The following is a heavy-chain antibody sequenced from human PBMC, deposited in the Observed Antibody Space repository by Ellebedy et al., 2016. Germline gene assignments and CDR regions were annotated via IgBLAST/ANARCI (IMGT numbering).Heavy chain of an antibody. CDR1: GGSISSYYW. D-gene: IGHD2-15*01. Sequence: TLSLTCTVSGGSISSYYWSWIRQPPGKALERLALIYWDDDKRYSPSLKSRLTITKDTSKNQVVLTMTNMDPVDTATYYCAHIEDSWYYYYMDVWGKGTTVTVSS. V-gene: IGHV2-5*08. CDR2: IYWDDDK. CDR3: AHIEDSWYYYYMDV. J-gene: IGHJ6*03.